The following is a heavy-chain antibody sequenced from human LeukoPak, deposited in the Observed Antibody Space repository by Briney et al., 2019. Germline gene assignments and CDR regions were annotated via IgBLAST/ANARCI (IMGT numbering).Heavy chain of an antibody. CDR3: ARAENSGSGGLDP. CDR2: MKQDGREK. J-gene: IGHJ5*02. D-gene: IGHD2-15*01. V-gene: IGHV3-7*01. CDR1: GFIFSSYW. Sequence: PGGSLRLSCVASGFIFSSYWMSWVRQVPGKGLEWVANMKQDGREKYLVDSVKGRFTISRDNAKNSLYLDMSSLRADDTAVYYCARAENSGSGGLDPWGQGTLVTVSS.